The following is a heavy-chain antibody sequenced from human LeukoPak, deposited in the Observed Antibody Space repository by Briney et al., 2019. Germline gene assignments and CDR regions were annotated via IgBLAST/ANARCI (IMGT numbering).Heavy chain of an antibody. CDR2: IIPIFGTA. CDR3: ASTPGYSGYGGAFDY. V-gene: IGHV1-69*13. Sequence: SVKVSCEASGGTFSSYAISWVRQAPGQGLEWMGGIIPIFGTANYAQKFQGRVTITADESTSTAYMELSSLRSEDTAVYYCASTPGYSGYGGAFDYWGQGTLVTVSS. CDR1: GGTFSSYA. D-gene: IGHD5-12*01. J-gene: IGHJ4*02.